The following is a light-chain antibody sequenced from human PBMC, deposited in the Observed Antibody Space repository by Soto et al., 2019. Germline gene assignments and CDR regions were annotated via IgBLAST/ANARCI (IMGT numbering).Light chain of an antibody. CDR1: SSNIGNNY. V-gene: IGLV1-51*02. Sequence: QSVLTQPPSVSAAPGQKVTIACSGSSSNIGNNYVSWYQQLPGTAPKLLIYENNKRPSGIPDRCSGSKSGTSATLGITGLQTGDEADYYCGTWDSSLSAWVFGGGTQLTVL. CDR3: GTWDSSLSAWV. J-gene: IGLJ3*02. CDR2: ENN.